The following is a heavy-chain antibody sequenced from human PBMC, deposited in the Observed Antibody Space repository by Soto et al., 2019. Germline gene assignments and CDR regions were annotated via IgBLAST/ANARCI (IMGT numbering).Heavy chain of an antibody. CDR2: IYYSGST. D-gene: IGHD2-21*02. Sequence: SETLSLTCTVTCDSISSRSCYCGWIRQPQGKGLEWIGSIYYSGSTYTYPSLRSRVSMSIDTPKDQFSLKLKSVTAADTALYFCARPRTPVVTQAYFDLWGPGSLVTVSS. CDR1: CDSISSRSCY. CDR3: ARPRTPVVTQAYFDL. J-gene: IGHJ4*02. V-gene: IGHV4-39*01.